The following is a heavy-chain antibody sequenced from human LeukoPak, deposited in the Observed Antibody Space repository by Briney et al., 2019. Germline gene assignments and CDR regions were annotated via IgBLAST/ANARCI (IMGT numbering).Heavy chain of an antibody. CDR3: ARDLDGYRSGNGA. V-gene: IGHV3-66*01. Sequence: GGSLRLSCAASGFTVSSNYMSWVRQAPGKGLEWVSVIFSGGSSYYADSVEGRFTISRDNSKNTLYLQMNNLRAEDTAVYYCARDLDGYRSGNGAWGQGTLVTVSS. CDR1: GFTVSSNY. CDR2: IFSGGSS. J-gene: IGHJ5*02. D-gene: IGHD5-12*01.